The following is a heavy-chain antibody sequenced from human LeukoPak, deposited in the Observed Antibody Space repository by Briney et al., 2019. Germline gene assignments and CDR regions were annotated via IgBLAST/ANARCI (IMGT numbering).Heavy chain of an antibody. CDR1: GFTFSSYA. CDR2: ISYDGSNK. V-gene: IGHV3-30-3*01. CDR3: ARDRGYCSSTSCPFDY. J-gene: IGHJ4*02. Sequence: GRSLRLSCAASGFTFSSYAMHWVRQAPGKGLEWVAVISYDGSNKYYADSVKGRFTISRDNSKNTLYLQMNSLRAEDTAVYYCARDRGYCSSTSCPFDYWGQGTLVTVSS. D-gene: IGHD2-2*01.